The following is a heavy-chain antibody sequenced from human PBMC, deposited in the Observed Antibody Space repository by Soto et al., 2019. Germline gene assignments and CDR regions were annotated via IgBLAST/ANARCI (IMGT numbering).Heavy chain of an antibody. V-gene: IGHV3-23*01. CDR1: GFTFSNYA. J-gene: IGHJ6*02. D-gene: IGHD2-2*01. CDR3: ARGASIAVVPALDV. Sequence: EVQLLESGGGSIQPGGSLRLSCAASGFTFSNYAMSWVRQAPGKGLEWVSALNGNGVATFYADSVKGRFTISRDNSKNMLYLQMNNLRVEDTAVYYCARGASIAVVPALDVWGQGTTVTVSS. CDR2: LNGNGVAT.